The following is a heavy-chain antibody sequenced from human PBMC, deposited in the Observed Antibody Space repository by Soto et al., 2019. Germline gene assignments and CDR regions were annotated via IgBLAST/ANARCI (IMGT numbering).Heavy chain of an antibody. V-gene: IGHV3-23*01. J-gene: IGHJ6*02. CDR2: ISGSGGST. Sequence: GGSLRLSCAASGFTFSSYAMRWVRQAPGKGLEWVSAISGSGGSTYYADSMKGRFTISRDNSKNTLYLQMNSLRTEDTGVYYCAKDELDYYDSSGYYYYYYGMDVWGQGTTVTVSS. D-gene: IGHD3-22*01. CDR1: GFTFSSYA. CDR3: AKDELDYYDSSGYYYYYYGMDV.